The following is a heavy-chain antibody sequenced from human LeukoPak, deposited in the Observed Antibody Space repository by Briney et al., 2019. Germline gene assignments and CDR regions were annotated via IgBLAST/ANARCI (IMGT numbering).Heavy chain of an antibody. CDR1: GVSFSGYY. J-gene: IGHJ5*01. CDR3: ARGPQVGCSGSYNCNWFDP. V-gene: IGHV4-34*01. D-gene: IGHD3-10*02. CDR2: INHSGSN. Sequence: PSETLSLTCAVYGVSFSGYYWSWIRQPPGKGLEWLGEINHSGSNNYNPSLKSRVNISVDKSKSGFALKLSSVTAADTAVYYCARGPQVGCSGSYNCNWFDPWGQGTLVTVSS.